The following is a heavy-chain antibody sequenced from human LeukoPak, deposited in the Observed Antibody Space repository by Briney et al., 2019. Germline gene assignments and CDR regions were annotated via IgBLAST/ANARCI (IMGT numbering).Heavy chain of an antibody. V-gene: IGHV4-59*08. D-gene: IGHD3-10*01. CDR1: GSSISSYY. J-gene: IGHJ3*02. Sequence: SETLSLTCTVSGSSISSYYWSWIWQPPGKGLEWIGYIYYSGSTNYNPSLKSRVTISVDTSKNQFSLKLSSVTAADTAVYYCARLPGIDAFDIWGQGTMVTVSS. CDR2: IYYSGST. CDR3: ARLPGIDAFDI.